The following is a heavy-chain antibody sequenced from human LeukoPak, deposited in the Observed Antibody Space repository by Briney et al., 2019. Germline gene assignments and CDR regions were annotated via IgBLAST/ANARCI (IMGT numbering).Heavy chain of an antibody. D-gene: IGHD6-19*01. CDR2: MNPNSGNT. V-gene: IGHV1-8*01. CDR1: GHTFSSYD. CDR3: ARGPRGSGWAHDAFDI. Sequence: GASVKVSCKTSGHTFSSYDINWVRQASGQGLEWMGWMNPNSGNTGYAEKFQGRVTMTRDTSINTAYMDLSSLESDDTAVYYCARGPRGSGWAHDAFDIWGQGTMVTVSS. J-gene: IGHJ3*02.